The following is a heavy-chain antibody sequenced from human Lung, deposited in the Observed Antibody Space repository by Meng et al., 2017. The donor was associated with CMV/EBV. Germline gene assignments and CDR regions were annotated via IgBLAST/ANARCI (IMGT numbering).Heavy chain of an antibody. CDR3: ARGRGLVATIVQYYLAY. J-gene: IGHJ4*02. CDR2: ITGGGNYI. D-gene: IGHD5-12*01. CDR1: GFTFTSYA. Sequence: GASLKISCAASGFTFTSYAMNWVRQAPGKGLEWVSSITGGGNYIYYEDSLKGRFYVSRDNAKNSLYLQMNSLRAEDTAVYYCARGRGLVATIVQYYLAYWGQGKXVNVAS. V-gene: IGHV3-21*01.